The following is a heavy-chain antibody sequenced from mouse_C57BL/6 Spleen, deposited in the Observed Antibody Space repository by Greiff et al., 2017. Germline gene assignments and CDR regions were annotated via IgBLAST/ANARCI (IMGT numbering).Heavy chain of an antibody. Sequence: EVQLQQSGPVLVKPGASVKMSCKASGYTFTDYYMNWVKQSHGKSLEWIGVINPYNGGTSYNQKFKGKATLTVDKSSSTAYMELNSLTSEDSAVSYCASYYANAMDYWGQGTSVTVSS. J-gene: IGHJ4*01. D-gene: IGHD1-1*02. CDR1: GYTFTDYY. CDR3: ASYYANAMDY. V-gene: IGHV1-19*01. CDR2: INPYNGGT.